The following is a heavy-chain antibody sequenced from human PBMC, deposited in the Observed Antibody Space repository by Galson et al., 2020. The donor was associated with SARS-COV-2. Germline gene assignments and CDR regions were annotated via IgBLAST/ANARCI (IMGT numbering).Heavy chain of an antibody. CDR1: GFTFSSYS. D-gene: IGHD6-13*01. V-gene: IGHV3-21*01. CDR3: ASLAAAGPETYYYYGMDV. J-gene: IGHJ6*02. CDR2: ISSSSSYI. Sequence: NSGGSLRLSCAASGFTFSSYSMNWVRQATGKGLKWVTTISSSSSYIYYADSVTGRFTISRDNAKNSLYLQMNSLRAEDTAVYYCASLAAAGPETYYYYGMDVWGQGTTVTVSS.